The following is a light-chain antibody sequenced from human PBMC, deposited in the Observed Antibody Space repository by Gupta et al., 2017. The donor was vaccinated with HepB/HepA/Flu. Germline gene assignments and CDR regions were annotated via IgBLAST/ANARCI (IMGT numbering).Light chain of an antibody. J-gene: IGLJ3*02. CDR1: SSNIGSKV. CDR2: SND. CDR3: AAWDNSLRGWV. V-gene: IGLV1-44*01. Sequence: QSALTQPPSASGTPRQRVTISCSGSSSNIGSKVVNWYQQVPGTAPKLLIYSNDQRPSGVPDRFSGSKSGTSASLAISGLQSEDEADYYCAAWDNSLRGWVFGGETKLTVL.